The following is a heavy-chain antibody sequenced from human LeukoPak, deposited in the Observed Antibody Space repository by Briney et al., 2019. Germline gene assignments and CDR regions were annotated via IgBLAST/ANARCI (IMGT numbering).Heavy chain of an antibody. J-gene: IGHJ6*03. D-gene: IGHD6-6*01. V-gene: IGHV1-46*01. CDR2: INPSGGST. CDR3: ARGSSEYSSSYYYYYYMDV. Sequence: ASVKVSCKASGYTFTSYYMHWVRQAPGQGLEWMGIINPSGGSTSYAQKFQGRVTMTRDTSISTAYMELSRLRSDDTAVYYCARGSSEYSSSYYYYYYMDVWGKGTTVTVSS. CDR1: GYTFTSYY.